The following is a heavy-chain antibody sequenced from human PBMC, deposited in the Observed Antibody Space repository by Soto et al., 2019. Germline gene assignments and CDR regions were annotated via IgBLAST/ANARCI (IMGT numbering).Heavy chain of an antibody. CDR1: GYTLTSYG. D-gene: IGHD2-2*01. Sequence: ASVKFSCKASGYTLTSYGISWVRQAPGQGLEWMGWISAYNGNTNYAQKLQGRVTMTTDTSTSTAYMELRSLRSDDTAVYYCASDIVLVPAAPSSDNSSTGMDAWGQDTTVTISS. V-gene: IGHV1-18*01. CDR2: ISAYNGNT. CDR3: ASDIVLVPAAPSSDNSSTGMDA. J-gene: IGHJ6*02.